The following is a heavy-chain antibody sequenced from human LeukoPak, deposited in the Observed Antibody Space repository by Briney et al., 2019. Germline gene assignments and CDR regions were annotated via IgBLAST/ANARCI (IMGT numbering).Heavy chain of an antibody. CDR1: GFTFSSYA. Sequence: PGRSLRLSCAASGFTFSSYAMHWVRQAPGKGLEWVAVISYDGSNKYYADSVKGRFTISRDNSKNTLYLQMNSLRAEDTAVYYCARDPISSSSPRENYYYYMDVWGKGTTVTVSS. V-gene: IGHV3-30-3*01. J-gene: IGHJ6*03. CDR3: ARDPISSSSPRENYYYYMDV. CDR2: ISYDGSNK. D-gene: IGHD6-6*01.